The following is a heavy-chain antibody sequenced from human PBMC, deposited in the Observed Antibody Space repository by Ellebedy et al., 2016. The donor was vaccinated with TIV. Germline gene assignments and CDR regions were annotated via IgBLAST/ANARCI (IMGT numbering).Heavy chain of an antibody. Sequence: GGSLRLSCKASGYSFTSYWIGWVRQMPGKGLEWMGIIYPGDSDTRYSPSFQGQVTISVDKSISTAYLQWSRLKASDTAIHYSARPPDSGSHDDYFGYWGQGTLVTVSA. D-gene: IGHD1-26*01. CDR3: ARPPDSGSHDDYFGY. J-gene: IGHJ4*02. CDR2: IYPGDSDT. CDR1: GYSFTSYW. V-gene: IGHV5-51*01.